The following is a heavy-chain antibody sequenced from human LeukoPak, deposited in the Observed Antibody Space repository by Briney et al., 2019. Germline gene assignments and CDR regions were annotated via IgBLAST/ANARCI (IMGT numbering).Heavy chain of an antibody. J-gene: IGHJ4*02. CDR2: VNPNSGGT. CDR3: ARGRGITMVTYFDY. CDR1: GYTFTGYY. V-gene: IGHV1-2*02. D-gene: IGHD3-10*01. Sequence: GASVKVSCKASGYTFTGYYMHWVPQAPGQGLEWMGWVNPNSGGTNYAQKFQGRVTMTRDTSISTAYMELSRLRSDDTAVYYCARGRGITMVTYFDYWGQGTLVTVSS.